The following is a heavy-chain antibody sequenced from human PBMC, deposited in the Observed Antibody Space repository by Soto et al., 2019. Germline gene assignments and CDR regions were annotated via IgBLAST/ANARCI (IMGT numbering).Heavy chain of an antibody. CDR2: IIHSGST. V-gene: IGHV4-34*12. CDR3: ARDIENGGTGTTLVYNWFDP. CDR1: GGSFSGYY. J-gene: IGHJ5*02. Sequence: SETLSLTCAVYGGSFSGYYWSWIRQPPGKGLEWIGEIIHSGSTNYNSSLKSRVTISVDTSKNQFSLKLSSVTAADTAVYYCARDIENGGTGTTLVYNWFDPWGQGTLVTVSS. D-gene: IGHD1-7*01.